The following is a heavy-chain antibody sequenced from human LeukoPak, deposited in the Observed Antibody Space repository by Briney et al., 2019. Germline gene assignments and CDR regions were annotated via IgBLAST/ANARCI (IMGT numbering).Heavy chain of an antibody. V-gene: IGHV1-8*01. Sequence: ASVKVSCKASGYTFTSYDINWVRQATGQGLEWMGWMNPNSDNTGYAQKFQGRVTMTRNTSISTAYMELSSLRSEDTAVYYCARMGSGWYYFDYWGQEPWSPSPQ. CDR1: GYTFTSYD. CDR3: ARMGSGWYYFDY. CDR2: MNPNSDNT. J-gene: IGHJ4*01. D-gene: IGHD6-19*01.